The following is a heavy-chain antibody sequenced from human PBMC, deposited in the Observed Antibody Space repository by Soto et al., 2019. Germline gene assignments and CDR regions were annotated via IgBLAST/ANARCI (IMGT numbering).Heavy chain of an antibody. CDR1: GGSISSYY. CDR2: IYTSGST. J-gene: IGHJ4*02. D-gene: IGHD3-3*01. Sequence: LSLTCTVSGGSISSYYWSWIRQPAGKGLEWIGRIYTSGSTNYNPSLKSRVTMSVDTSKNQFSLKLSSVTAADTAVYYCARGVTIFGVDTHFDYWGQGTLVTVSS. V-gene: IGHV4-4*07. CDR3: ARGVTIFGVDTHFDY.